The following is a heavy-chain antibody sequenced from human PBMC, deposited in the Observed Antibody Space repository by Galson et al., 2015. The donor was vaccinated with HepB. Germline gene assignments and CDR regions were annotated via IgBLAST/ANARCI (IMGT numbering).Heavy chain of an antibody. D-gene: IGHD3-10*01. CDR3: ARETGSGRGRGDY. J-gene: IGHJ4*02. CDR1: GFIFSDYV. Sequence: SLRLSCAASGFIFSDYVFHWVRQAPGKGLEWLTVISYDGTNTYYADPVKGRFTNSRDNSNNTLYLQMDSMTPDDTATYYCARETGSGRGRGDYWGQGTLVTVSS. V-gene: IGHV3-30*04. CDR2: ISYDGTNT.